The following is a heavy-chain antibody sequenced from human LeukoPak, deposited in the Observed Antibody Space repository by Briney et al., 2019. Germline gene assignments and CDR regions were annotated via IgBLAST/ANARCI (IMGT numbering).Heavy chain of an antibody. CDR2: IRSNSDGGTI. V-gene: IGHV3-15*07. CDR3: ATDFYDST. J-gene: IGHJ5*02. Sequence: PGGSLRLSRATSGFTFNNAWMNWVRQAPGKGLEWVGRIRSNSDGGTIDYAAPVKGRFTLSRDDSKTTLYLQMNSLQTEDTAVYYCATDFYDSTWGQGTLVTVSS. CDR1: GFTFNNAW. D-gene: IGHD3-22*01.